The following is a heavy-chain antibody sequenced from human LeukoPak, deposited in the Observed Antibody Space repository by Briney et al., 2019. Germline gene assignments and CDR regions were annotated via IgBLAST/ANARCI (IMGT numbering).Heavy chain of an antibody. J-gene: IGHJ5*02. CDR2: ISAYSGNT. D-gene: IGHD6-13*01. CDR3: AREDRIAAAATRWFDP. CDR1: GYTFTSYG. Sequence: ASVKVSCKASGYTFTSYGISWVRQAPGQGLEWMGWISAYSGNTNYAQKLQGRVTMTTDTSTSTAYMELRSLRSDDTAVYYCAREDRIAAAATRWFDPWGQGTLVTVSS. V-gene: IGHV1-18*01.